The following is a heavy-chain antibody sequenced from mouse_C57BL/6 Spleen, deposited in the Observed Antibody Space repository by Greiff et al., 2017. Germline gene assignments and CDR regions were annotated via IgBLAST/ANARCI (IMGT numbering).Heavy chain of an antibody. J-gene: IGHJ2*01. V-gene: IGHV3-6*01. CDR1: GYSITSGYY. CDR2: ISYDGSN. D-gene: IGHD1-1*01. Sequence: EVKLQESGPGLVKPSQSLSLTCSVTGYSITSGYYWNWIRQFPGNKLEWMGYISYDGSNNYNPSLKNRITITRDTSKNQFFLKLNSVTTEDTATYYCARDYYGRPLDYWGQGTTLTVSS. CDR3: ARDYYGRPLDY.